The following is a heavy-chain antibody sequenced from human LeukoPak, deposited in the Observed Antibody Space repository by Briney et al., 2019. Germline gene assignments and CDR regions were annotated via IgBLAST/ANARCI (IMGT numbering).Heavy chain of an antibody. J-gene: IGHJ4*02. Sequence: GGSLRLSCAASGFTFRIYWMTWVRQAPGKGLEWVGNIKQDGSEKYYVDSVKGRFTISRDNAENSLYLQVNSLRAEDTAVYYCARGGLPYDYVWGSPSGDYWGQGTLVTVSS. D-gene: IGHD3-16*01. V-gene: IGHV3-7*01. CDR1: GFTFRIYW. CDR3: ARGGLPYDYVWGSPSGDY. CDR2: IKQDGSEK.